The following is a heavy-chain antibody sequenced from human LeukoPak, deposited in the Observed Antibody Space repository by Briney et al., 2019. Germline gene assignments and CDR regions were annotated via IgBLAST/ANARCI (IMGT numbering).Heavy chain of an antibody. CDR2: INAGNGNT. V-gene: IGHV1-3*01. J-gene: IGHJ4*02. D-gene: IGHD6-19*01. CDR1: GYRFTTDMYT. Sequence: ASVKVSCKASGYRFTTDMYTIHWLRQAPAHRLEWMGWINAGNGNTKYSQKFQGRVTITGDTSARTVYMEVSSLVSEDTAVYYCARDSDSSGWSWVYWGQGTLVTVSS. CDR3: ARDSDSSGWSWVY.